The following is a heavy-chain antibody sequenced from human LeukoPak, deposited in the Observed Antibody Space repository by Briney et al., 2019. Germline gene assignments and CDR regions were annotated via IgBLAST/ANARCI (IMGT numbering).Heavy chain of an antibody. CDR1: GFTLSSYW. CDR3: AKDKNWNVCDY. CDR2: INQDGSVK. D-gene: IGHD1-1*01. V-gene: IGHV3-7*01. Sequence: GGSLRLSCAVSGFTLSSYWMIWFRQAPGKGLEWVAHINQDGSVKNYVDSVKGRFTISRDNANNFLYLQMNSLRAEDTAVYYCAKDKNWNVCDYWGRGTLVTVSS. J-gene: IGHJ4*02.